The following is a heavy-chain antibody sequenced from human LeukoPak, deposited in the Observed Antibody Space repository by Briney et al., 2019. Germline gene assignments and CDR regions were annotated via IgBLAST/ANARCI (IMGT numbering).Heavy chain of an antibody. D-gene: IGHD3-10*01. J-gene: IGHJ3*02. V-gene: IGHV3-7*01. Sequence: PGGSLRLSCAASGFTFSSYWMSWVRQAPGKGLEWVASIKQDGSEKYYVDSVKGRFTISRDNAKNSLYLQTNSLRAEDTAVYYCASAALWFGESSDAFDIWGQGTMVTVSS. CDR1: GFTFSSYW. CDR3: ASAALWFGESSDAFDI. CDR2: IKQDGSEK.